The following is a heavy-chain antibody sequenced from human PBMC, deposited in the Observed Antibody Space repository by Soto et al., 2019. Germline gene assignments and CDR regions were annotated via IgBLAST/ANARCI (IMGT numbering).Heavy chain of an antibody. CDR2: ISDDGSNK. CDR1: GFTFSSYA. CDR3: ASRSSGCYALPYYYYVMDV. Sequence: QVQLVESGGGVVQPGRSLRLSCAASGFTFSSYAMHWVRQAPGKGLEWVAVISDDGSNKYYADSVKGRFTISRDNSKNTLYLQMNSLRAEDSAVYYCASRSSGCYALPYYYYVMDVWGQGTTVTVSS. J-gene: IGHJ6*02. V-gene: IGHV3-30-3*01. D-gene: IGHD6-19*01.